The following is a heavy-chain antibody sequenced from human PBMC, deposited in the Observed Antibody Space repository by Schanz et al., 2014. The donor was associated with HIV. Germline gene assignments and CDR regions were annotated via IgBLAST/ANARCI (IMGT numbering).Heavy chain of an antibody. D-gene: IGHD3-22*01. CDR1: GFTFDNYG. J-gene: IGHJ4*02. CDR3: AKPEYDSRGNSQSHFDY. CDR2: ISYDGRNK. Sequence: QGRLVESGGGVVQPGRSLRLSCAASGFTFDNYGMHWVRQAPGKGLEWVAVISYDGRNKYYADSVKGRFTISRDNSKNTLYLQMTTLRIDDTAVYYCAKPEYDSRGNSQSHFDYWGQGTLVTVSS. V-gene: IGHV3-30*18.